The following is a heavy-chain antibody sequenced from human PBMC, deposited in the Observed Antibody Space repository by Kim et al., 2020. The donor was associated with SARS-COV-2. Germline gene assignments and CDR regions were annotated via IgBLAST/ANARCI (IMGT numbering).Heavy chain of an antibody. D-gene: IGHD3-10*01. CDR1: GGSISSSSYY. CDR2: IYYSGST. Sequence: SETLSLTCTVSGGSISSSSYYWGWIRQPPGKGLEWIGSIYYSGSTYYNPSLKSRVTISVDTSKNQFSLKLISVTAADTAVYYCRAFSRTRGQFGYMGYFDYWGQGTLVTVSS. CDR3: RAFSRTRGQFGYMGYFDY. J-gene: IGHJ4*02. V-gene: IGHV4-39*01.